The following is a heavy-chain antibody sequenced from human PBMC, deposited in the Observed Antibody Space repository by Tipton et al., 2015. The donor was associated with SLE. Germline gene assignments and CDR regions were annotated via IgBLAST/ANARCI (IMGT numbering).Heavy chain of an antibody. CDR1: GYTFTSYG. CDR3: ATSVVLRWGSFDI. CDR2: ISHYNGNT. Sequence: QVQLVQSGAEVKTPGASVKVSCKASGYTFTSYGISWVRQAPGQGLERIGWISHYNGNTNYAQKLQGRVTMTTVTSTSTAYMELESLRSDDPAVYYCATSVVLRWGSFDIWGQGTMVTVSS. V-gene: IGHV1-18*01. D-gene: IGHD4/OR15-4a*01. J-gene: IGHJ3*02.